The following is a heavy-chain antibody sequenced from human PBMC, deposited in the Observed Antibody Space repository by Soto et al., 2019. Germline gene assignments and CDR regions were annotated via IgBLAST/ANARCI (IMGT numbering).Heavy chain of an antibody. CDR3: AKVFCSGTSCPWGS. CDR2: VSGSGAGA. CDR1: GFTFSNYG. D-gene: IGHD2-2*01. J-gene: IGHJ5*02. V-gene: IGHV3-23*01. Sequence: GGSLRLSCAASGFTFSNYGMSWVRQAPGEGLQWVSTVSGSGAGAYYADSVKGRFTISRDNSKNTLYLQMNSLRAEDTAVYYCAKVFCSGTSCPWGSWGQGTLVTVSS.